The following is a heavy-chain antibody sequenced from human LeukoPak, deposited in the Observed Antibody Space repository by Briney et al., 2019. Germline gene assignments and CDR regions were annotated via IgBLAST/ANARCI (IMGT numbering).Heavy chain of an antibody. CDR3: ARTIFGVVIIPSDAFDI. V-gene: IGHV3-21*01. D-gene: IGHD3-3*01. CDR2: ISSSSSYI. Sequence: GGSLRLSCAASGFTFSSYSMNWVRQAPGKGLEWVSSISSSSSYIYYADSVKGRFTISRDNAKSSLYLQMNSLRAEDTAVYYCARTIFGVVIIPSDAFDIWGQGTMVTVSS. CDR1: GFTFSSYS. J-gene: IGHJ3*02.